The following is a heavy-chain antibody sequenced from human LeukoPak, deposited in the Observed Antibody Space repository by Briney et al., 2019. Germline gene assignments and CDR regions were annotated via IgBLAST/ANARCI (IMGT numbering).Heavy chain of an antibody. CDR1: GGSISPYS. D-gene: IGHD6-13*01. Sequence: SETLPLTCTVSGGSISPYSWSWIRQPAGKRLEWIGRIYASGNTNYNPSLKSRVTMSVDTSRSQFSLKLRSVSAEDTAVYYCARDWYHSPDFWGQGTLVTVSS. J-gene: IGHJ4*02. V-gene: IGHV4-4*07. CDR3: ARDWYHSPDF. CDR2: IYASGNT.